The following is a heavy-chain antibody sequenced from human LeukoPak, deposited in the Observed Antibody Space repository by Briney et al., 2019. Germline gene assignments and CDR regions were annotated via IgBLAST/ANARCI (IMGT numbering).Heavy chain of an antibody. V-gene: IGHV3-30*02. CDR2: IRYDGSNE. D-gene: IGHD3-22*01. CDR3: AKNDGVGITRYYFDF. J-gene: IGHJ4*02. Sequence: GGSLRLSCAASGFTFSNYGMHWVRQAPGKGLEWVAFIRYDGSNEYYADSVRGRFTLSRDNSKNTVYLQMNSLRAEDTAVYYCAKNDGVGITRYYFDFWGQGTLVTVSS. CDR1: GFTFSNYG.